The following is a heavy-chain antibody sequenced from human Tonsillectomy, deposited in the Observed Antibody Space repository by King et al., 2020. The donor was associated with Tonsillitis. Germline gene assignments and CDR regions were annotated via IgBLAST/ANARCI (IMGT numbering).Heavy chain of an antibody. CDR1: GGSISSSSYY. CDR3: ARAGGGYSYGLDY. V-gene: IGHV4-39*07. J-gene: IGHJ4*02. Sequence: QLQESGPGLVKPSETLSLTCTVSGGSISSSSYYWGWIRQPPGKGLEWIGSIYYSGSTYYNPSLKSRVTISVDTSKNQFSLKLSSLTAADTAVYYCARAGGGYSYGLDYWGQGTLVTVSS. D-gene: IGHD5-18*01. CDR2: IYYSGST.